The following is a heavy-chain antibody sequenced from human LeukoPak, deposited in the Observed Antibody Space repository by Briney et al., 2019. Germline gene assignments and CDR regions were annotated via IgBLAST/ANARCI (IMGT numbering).Heavy chain of an antibody. CDR1: GYSFTSYW. D-gene: IGHD3-22*01. Sequence: GESLKISFKGSGYSFTSYWIGWVRQMPGKGLEWMGIIYPGDSDTRYSPSFQGQVTISSVKSISTAYLQWSSLKASDTAMYYCARQRDYYDSSGPFDAFDIWGQGTMVTVSS. J-gene: IGHJ3*02. CDR3: ARQRDYYDSSGPFDAFDI. V-gene: IGHV5-51*01. CDR2: IYPGDSDT.